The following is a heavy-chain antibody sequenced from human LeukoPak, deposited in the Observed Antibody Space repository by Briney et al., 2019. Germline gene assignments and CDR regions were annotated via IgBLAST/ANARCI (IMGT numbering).Heavy chain of an antibody. Sequence: SETLSLTCTVSGGSISSSSYYWGWIRQPPGKGLEWIGSIYYSGSTYYNPSLKSRVTISVDTSKNQFSLKLSSVTAADTAVYYCARDLYSGYGSGMDVWGQGTTVTVSS. V-gene: IGHV4-39*07. CDR1: GGSISSSSYY. D-gene: IGHD3-10*01. CDR2: IYYSGST. J-gene: IGHJ6*02. CDR3: ARDLYSGYGSGMDV.